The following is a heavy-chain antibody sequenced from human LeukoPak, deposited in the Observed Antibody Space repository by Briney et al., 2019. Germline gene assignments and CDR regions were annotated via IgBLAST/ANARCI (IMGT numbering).Heavy chain of an antibody. Sequence: ASVKVSCKASGYTFTSYGISWVRQAPGQGLEWMGWMNPKSGDTGFAQKFQGRVTITRNTSISTAYMELRSLKSDDTAVYYCASLKNYYDSSGYLVTDAFDIWGQGTMVTVSS. V-gene: IGHV1-8*03. CDR3: ASLKNYYDSSGYLVTDAFDI. J-gene: IGHJ3*02. CDR1: GYTFTSYG. D-gene: IGHD3-22*01. CDR2: MNPKSGDT.